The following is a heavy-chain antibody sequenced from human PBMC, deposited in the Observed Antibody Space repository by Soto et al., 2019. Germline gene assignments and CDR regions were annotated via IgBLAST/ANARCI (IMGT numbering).Heavy chain of an antibody. Sequence: PGPPVKVSCKASGYTFTSYYMHWVRQAPGQGLEWMGIINPSGGSTSYAQKFQGRVTMTRDTSTSTVYMELSSLRSEDTAVYYCARGRYYDFWSGYYPTYNWFDPWGQGTLVTVSS. CDR2: INPSGGST. V-gene: IGHV1-46*01. CDR1: GYTFTSYY. D-gene: IGHD3-3*01. J-gene: IGHJ5*02. CDR3: ARGRYYDFWSGYYPTYNWFDP.